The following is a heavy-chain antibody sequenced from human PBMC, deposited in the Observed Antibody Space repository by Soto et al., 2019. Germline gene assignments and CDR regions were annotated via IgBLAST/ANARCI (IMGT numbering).Heavy chain of an antibody. V-gene: IGHV4-39*01. CDR1: GGSISSSSYY. CDR2: IYYSGST. J-gene: IGHJ4*02. Sequence: QLQLQESGPGLVKPSETLSLTCTVSGGSISSSSYYWGWIRQPPGKGLEWVGSIYYSGSTYYNPSLKSRVTISVDTSNTQFSPKLSSVTAADTAVYYCASRDGYSYGYDYWGQGTLVTVSS. CDR3: ASRDGYSYGYDY. D-gene: IGHD5-18*01.